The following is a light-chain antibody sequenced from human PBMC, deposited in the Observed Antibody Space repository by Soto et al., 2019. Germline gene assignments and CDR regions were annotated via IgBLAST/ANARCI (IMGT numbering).Light chain of an antibody. Sequence: DIQLTQSPSFLSASVGDGVTISCRANPVITDYVAWYQERPGKAPKLLIYAASDLAPGVPPRFSGSGSGTDYTLTISSLQPEDFATYYCPHLTSFGGGTEIEIK. J-gene: IGKJ4*01. CDR3: PHLTS. CDR1: PVITDY. CDR2: AAS. V-gene: IGKV1-9*01.